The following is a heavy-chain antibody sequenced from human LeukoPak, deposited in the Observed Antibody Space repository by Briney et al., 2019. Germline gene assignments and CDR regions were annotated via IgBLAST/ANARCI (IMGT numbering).Heavy chain of an antibody. V-gene: IGHV4-34*01. D-gene: IGHD3-10*01. J-gene: IGHJ4*02. Sequence: SETLSLTCAVYGGSFSGYYWSWIRQPPGKGLEWIGEINHSGSTNYNPSLKSRVTISVDTSKNQFSLKLSSVTDADTAVYYCARGAYGSGKPPSGYVFDYWGQGTLVTVSS. CDR2: INHSGST. CDR3: ARGAYGSGKPPSGYVFDY. CDR1: GGSFSGYY.